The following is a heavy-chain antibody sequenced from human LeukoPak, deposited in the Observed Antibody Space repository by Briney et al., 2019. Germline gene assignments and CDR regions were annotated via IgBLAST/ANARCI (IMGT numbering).Heavy chain of an antibody. Sequence: GASVKVPCKASGYTFTDYYIHWMRQAPGQGLEWMGWINPKRGVTTYAQKFQGRVTMTRDTSITTAYMELTRLRSDDTTIYYCARERNYGDYGNAFDVWGQGTKVTVSS. D-gene: IGHD4-17*01. V-gene: IGHV1-2*02. CDR3: ARERNYGDYGNAFDV. J-gene: IGHJ3*01. CDR2: INPKRGVT. CDR1: GYTFTDYY.